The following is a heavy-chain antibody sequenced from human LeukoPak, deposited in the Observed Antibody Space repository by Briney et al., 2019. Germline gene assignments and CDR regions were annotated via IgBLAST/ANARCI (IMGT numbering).Heavy chain of an antibody. Sequence: GGSLRLFCAASGFTFDGYAMHWVRQPPGKGLEWVSGIGWSSGTIGYADSVKGRFTISRDNAKNSLYLQMNSLRAEDTALYYCVKDRAYDSSWLFDYWGQGTLVTVSS. D-gene: IGHD6-13*01. J-gene: IGHJ4*02. CDR1: GFTFDGYA. CDR2: IGWSSGTI. V-gene: IGHV3-9*01. CDR3: VKDRAYDSSWLFDY.